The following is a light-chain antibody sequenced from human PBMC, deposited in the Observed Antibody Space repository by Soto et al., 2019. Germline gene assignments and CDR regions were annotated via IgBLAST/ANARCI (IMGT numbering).Light chain of an antibody. Sequence: SYELTQPPSVSVSPGQTASISCSGDKLGDKYVCWYQQKPGQSPVMVIYQDTKRPSGIPERFSGSNSGNTATLTISGTQAMDEADYYCQAWDSSTAVFGGGTKLTVL. CDR3: QAWDSSTAV. CDR2: QDT. J-gene: IGLJ2*01. CDR1: KLGDKY. V-gene: IGLV3-1*01.